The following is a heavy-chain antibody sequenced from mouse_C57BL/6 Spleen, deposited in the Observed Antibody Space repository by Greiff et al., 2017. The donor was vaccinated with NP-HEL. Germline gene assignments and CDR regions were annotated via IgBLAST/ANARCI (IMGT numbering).Heavy chain of an antibody. V-gene: IGHV1-80*01. CDR2: IYPGDGDT. CDR1: GYAFSSYW. Sequence: QVQLQQSGAELVKPGASVKISCKASGYAFSSYWMNWVKQRPGKGLEWIGQIYPGDGDTNYNGKFKGKATLTADKSSSTASMQLSSLTSEDSAVCFCARGGGYDNYNAVGYWGQGTSVTVSA. J-gene: IGHJ4*01. CDR3: ARGGGYDNYNAVGY. D-gene: IGHD2-2*01.